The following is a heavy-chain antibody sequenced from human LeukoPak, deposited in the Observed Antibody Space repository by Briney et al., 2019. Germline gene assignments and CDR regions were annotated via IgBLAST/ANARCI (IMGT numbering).Heavy chain of an antibody. J-gene: IGHJ4*02. V-gene: IGHV3-48*02. CDR2: ISSTSSNI. CDR3: ARDLISGHYTFDY. CDR1: GYPFSSFS. D-gene: IGHD1-26*01. Sequence: GGSLRLSCAASGYPFSSFSMNWVRQAPGKGLEWVSYISSTSSNIYYADSVQGRFTVSRDNVKNSLYLQMNSLRDVDTAVYYCARDLISGHYTFDYWGQGTLVTVSS.